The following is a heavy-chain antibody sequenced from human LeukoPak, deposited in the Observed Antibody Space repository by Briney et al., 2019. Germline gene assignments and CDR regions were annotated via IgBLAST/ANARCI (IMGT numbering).Heavy chain of an antibody. Sequence: GGSLRLSCAASRFTFSSYAMSWVSQAPGKGLEWVSAISGSGGSTYYADSVNGRFTISRDNSKNTLYLQMNSLRAEDTAVYYCAKKITAGYYDSSGAFDWWSQGTLATVYS. CDR3: AKKITAGYYDSSGAFDW. CDR2: ISGSGGST. D-gene: IGHD3-22*01. CDR1: RFTFSSYA. V-gene: IGHV3-23*01. J-gene: IGHJ4*02.